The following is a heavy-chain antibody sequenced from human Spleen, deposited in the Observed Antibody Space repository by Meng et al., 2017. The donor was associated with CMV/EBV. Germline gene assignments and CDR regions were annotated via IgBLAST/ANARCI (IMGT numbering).Heavy chain of an antibody. D-gene: IGHD3-22*01. Sequence: SETLSLTCTVSGYSISSGYYWGWIRQPPGKGLEWIGSIYHSGSTYYNPSLKSRVTISVDTSKNQFSLKLSSVTAADTAVYYCARAYYYDSSGPWGYYGMDVRGQGTTVTVSS. CDR2: IYHSGST. J-gene: IGHJ6*02. V-gene: IGHV4-38-2*02. CDR1: GYSISSGYY. CDR3: ARAYYYDSSGPWGYYGMDV.